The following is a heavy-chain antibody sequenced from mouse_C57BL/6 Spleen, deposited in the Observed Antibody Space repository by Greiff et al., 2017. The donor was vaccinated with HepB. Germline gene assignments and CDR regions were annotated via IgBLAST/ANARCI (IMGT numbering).Heavy chain of an antibody. CDR3: ARSRVITTVVATNFDY. CDR2: IYPGSGST. Sequence: VQLQQPGAELVKPGASVKMSCKASGYTFTSYWITWVKQRPGQGLEWIGDIYPGSGSTNYNEKFKSKATLTVDTSSSTANMQLSSLTSEDSAVYYCARSRVITTVVATNFDYWGQGTTLTVSS. D-gene: IGHD1-1*01. CDR1: GYTFTSYW. J-gene: IGHJ2*01. V-gene: IGHV1-55*01.